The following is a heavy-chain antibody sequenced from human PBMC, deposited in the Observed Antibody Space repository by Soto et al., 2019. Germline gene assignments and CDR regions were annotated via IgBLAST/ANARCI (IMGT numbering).Heavy chain of an antibody. D-gene: IGHD5-18*01. CDR2: ISGSGGST. Sequence: GGSLILSCAASGFTFSSYAMSWVRQAPGKGLEWVSAISGSGGSTYYADSVKGRFTISRDNSKNTLYLQMNSLRAEDTAVYYCAKDVRGYSYGTFDYWGQGTLVTVSS. J-gene: IGHJ4*02. CDR3: AKDVRGYSYGTFDY. V-gene: IGHV3-23*01. CDR1: GFTFSSYA.